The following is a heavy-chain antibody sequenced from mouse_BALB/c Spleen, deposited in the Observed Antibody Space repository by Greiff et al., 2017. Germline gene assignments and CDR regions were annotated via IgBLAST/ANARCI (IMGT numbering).Heavy chain of an antibody. CDR2: ISSGSSTI. CDR1: GFTFSSFG. CDR3: ARLYGNYGYYAMDY. Sequence: VQLKESGGGLVQPGGSRKLSCAASGFTFSSFGMHWVRQAPEKGLEWVAYISSGSSTIYYADTVKGRFTISRDNPKNTLFLQMTSLRSEDTAMYYCARLYGNYGYYAMDYWGQGTSVTVSS. J-gene: IGHJ4*01. D-gene: IGHD2-1*01. V-gene: IGHV5-17*02.